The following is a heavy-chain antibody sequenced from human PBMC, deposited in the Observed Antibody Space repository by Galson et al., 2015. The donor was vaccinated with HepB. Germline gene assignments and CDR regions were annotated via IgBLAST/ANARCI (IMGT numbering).Heavy chain of an antibody. CDR2: ISTNTGNP. D-gene: IGHD2-8*01. J-gene: IGHJ3*02. Sequence: SVKVSCKASGYTFTSYAMNWVRQAPGQGLEWMGWISTNTGNPTYAQGFTGRFVFSLDTSVSTAYLQISSLKAEDTAVCYCASNGVDHAFDIWGQGTMVTVSS. CDR1: GYTFTSYA. V-gene: IGHV7-4-1*02. CDR3: ASNGVDHAFDI.